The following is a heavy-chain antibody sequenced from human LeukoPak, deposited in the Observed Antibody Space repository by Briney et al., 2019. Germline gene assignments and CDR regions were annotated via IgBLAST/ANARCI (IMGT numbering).Heavy chain of an antibody. CDR1: GFTFSNAW. J-gene: IGHJ6*02. CDR3: TTRIAVAVYYYGMDD. Sequence: GGSLRLSCAASGFTFSNAWMSWVRQAPGKGLEWVGRIKSKTDGGTTDYAAPVKGRFTISRDDSKNTLYLQMNSLKTEDTAVYYCTTRIAVAVYYYGMDDWGQGTTVTVSS. D-gene: IGHD6-19*01. CDR2: IKSKTDGGTT. V-gene: IGHV3-15*01.